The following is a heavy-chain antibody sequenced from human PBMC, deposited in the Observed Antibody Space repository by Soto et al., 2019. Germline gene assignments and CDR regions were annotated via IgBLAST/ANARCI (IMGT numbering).Heavy chain of an antibody. CDR1: GGSISSSNW. CDR3: ARDPDSGSYLRRAFDI. V-gene: IGHV4-4*02. CDR2: IYHSGST. Sequence: QVQLQESGPGLVKPSGTLSLTCAVSGGSISSSNWWSWVRQPPGKGLEWIGEIYHSGSTNYNPSLKSRVTISVDKSNNQFCLKLSSVTAADTAVYYCARDPDSGSYLRRAFDIWGQGTMVTVSS. D-gene: IGHD1-26*01. J-gene: IGHJ3*02.